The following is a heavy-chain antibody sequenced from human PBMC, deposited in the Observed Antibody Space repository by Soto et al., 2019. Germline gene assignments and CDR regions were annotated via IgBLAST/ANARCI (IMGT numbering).Heavy chain of an antibody. CDR1: GGTFSSYA. CDR2: IIPIFGTA. J-gene: IGHJ6*02. V-gene: IGHV1-69*06. Sequence: SVKVSCKASGGTFSSYAISWVRQDPGQGLEWMGGIIPIFGTANYAQKFQGRVTITADKSTSTAYMELSSLRSEDTAVYYCARDRSDYYYGMDVWGQGTTVTVSS. D-gene: IGHD3-3*01. CDR3: ARDRSDYYYGMDV.